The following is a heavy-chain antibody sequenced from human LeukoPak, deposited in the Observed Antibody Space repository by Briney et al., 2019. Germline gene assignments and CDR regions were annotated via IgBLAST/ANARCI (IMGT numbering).Heavy chain of an antibody. D-gene: IGHD2-2*01. Sequence: SETLSLTCAVYGGSFRGYYWSWIRQPPGKGLEWIGEINHSGSTNYNPSLKSRVTIPVDTSKNQFSLKLSSVTAADTAVYYCARGARYCSSTSCLKRGPQKYYFDYWGQGTLVTVSS. J-gene: IGHJ4*02. CDR1: GGSFRGYY. CDR3: ARGARYCSSTSCLKRGPQKYYFDY. CDR2: INHSGST. V-gene: IGHV4-34*01.